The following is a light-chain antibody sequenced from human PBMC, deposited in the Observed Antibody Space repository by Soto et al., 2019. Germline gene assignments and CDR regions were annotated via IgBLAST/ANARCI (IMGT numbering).Light chain of an antibody. V-gene: IGKV3-20*01. CDR3: QQYGSSPRTT. CDR1: RSVNGY. CDR2: GAC. J-gene: IGKJ1*01. Sequence: EIALTHAPATLYLSHGERATLSLRARRSVNGYLAWNQQKPCEARRLLIYGACSRAAGIPGRFSGSGCGTDITLTISGLEPEDFAVYYCQQYGSSPRTTFGQGTKVDIK.